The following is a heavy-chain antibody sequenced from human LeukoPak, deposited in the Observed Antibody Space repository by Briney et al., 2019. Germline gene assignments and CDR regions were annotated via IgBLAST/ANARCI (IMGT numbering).Heavy chain of an antibody. V-gene: IGHV4-59*12. J-gene: IGHJ4*02. CDR1: GGSISSYY. CDR2: IYYSGST. D-gene: IGHD6-13*01. CDR3: ARGRRWSRYSSPNFDY. Sequence: SETLSLTCTVSGGSISSYYWSWIRQPPGKGLEWIGYIYYSGSTNYNPSLKSRVTISVDTSKNQFSLKLSSVTAADTAVYYCARGRRWSRYSSPNFDYWGQGTLVTVSS.